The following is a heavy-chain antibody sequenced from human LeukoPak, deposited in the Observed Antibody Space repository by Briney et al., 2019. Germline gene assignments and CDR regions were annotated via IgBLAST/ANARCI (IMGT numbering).Heavy chain of an antibody. Sequence: ASQTLSLTCAVSGGSTSSGGYSWSWIRQPPGKGLEWIGYIYHSGSTYYNPSLKSRVTISVDRSKNQFSLKLSSVTAADTAVYYCATGRYGLGTFDYWGQGTLVTVSS. V-gene: IGHV4-30-2*01. CDR3: ATGRYGLGTFDY. CDR2: IYHSGST. CDR1: GGSTSSGGYS. J-gene: IGHJ4*02. D-gene: IGHD5-18*01.